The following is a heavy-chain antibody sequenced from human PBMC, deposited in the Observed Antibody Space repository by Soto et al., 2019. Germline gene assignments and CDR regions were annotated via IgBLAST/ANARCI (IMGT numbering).Heavy chain of an antibody. CDR3: AKGGDWLGP. V-gene: IGHV4-59*08. CDR1: GGSISSYY. J-gene: IGHJ5*02. CDR2: IYYSGTT. Sequence: SETLSLTCTVSGGSISSYYWSWIRQPPGKGLEWIGYIYYSGTTSYNPSLKSRITISVDTSKNQFSLKLSSVTAADTAVYYCAKGGDWLGPWGQGTLVTVSS. D-gene: IGHD3-16*01.